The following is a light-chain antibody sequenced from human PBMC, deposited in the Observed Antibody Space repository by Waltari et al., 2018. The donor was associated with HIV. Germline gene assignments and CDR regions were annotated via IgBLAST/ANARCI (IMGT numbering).Light chain of an antibody. V-gene: IGLV2-23*02. CDR2: DIN. J-gene: IGLJ2*01. Sequence: QSALTQPASVSGSPGQSITISCTGTSSHVGGYTYVAWYQHHPGKAPTLMIYDINTRPSGVSNRFSGSKSGNTASLTISGVQAEDEADYYCCSHAGTTTLVFGGGTKLTVL. CDR3: CSHAGTTTLV. CDR1: SSHVGGYTY.